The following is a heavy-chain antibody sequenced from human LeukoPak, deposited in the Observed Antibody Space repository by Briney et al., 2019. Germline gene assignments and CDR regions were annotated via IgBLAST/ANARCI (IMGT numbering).Heavy chain of an antibody. CDR2: ISGYNGNT. J-gene: IGHJ3*02. CDR1: DYTFSSYG. D-gene: IGHD3-22*01. CDR3: ARGRYYDSGGYDEAFDI. V-gene: IGHV1-18*01. Sequence: ASVKVSCKASDYTFSSYGISWVRQAPGQGLEWMGWISGYNGNTKYAQNLQGRVTMTTDTSTTTAYMELRSLRPDDTAVYYCARGRYYDSGGYDEAFDIWGQGTAVAVSS.